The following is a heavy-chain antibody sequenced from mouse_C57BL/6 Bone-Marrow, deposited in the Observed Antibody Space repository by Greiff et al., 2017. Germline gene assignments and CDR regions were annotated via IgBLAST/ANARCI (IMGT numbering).Heavy chain of an antibody. D-gene: IGHD2-4*01. CDR1: GYTFTNYW. V-gene: IGHV1-63*01. J-gene: IGHJ4*01. CDR3: ARSLYYDFSYAVDY. Sequence: QVQLQQSGAELVRPGTSVKMSCKASGYTFTNYWIGWAKQRPGHGLEWIGDIYPGGGYTNYNEKFKGKATLTADTSSSTAYMQFSSLTSEDSASDYCARSLYYDFSYAVDYWGQGTSVTVSS. CDR2: IYPGGGYT.